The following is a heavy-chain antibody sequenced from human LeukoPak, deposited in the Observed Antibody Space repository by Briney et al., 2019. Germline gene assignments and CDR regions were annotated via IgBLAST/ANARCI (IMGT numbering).Heavy chain of an antibody. D-gene: IGHD3-10*01. CDR2: IYTSGST. J-gene: IGHJ6*03. CDR1: GGSISSNSYY. V-gene: IGHV4-61*02. Sequence: PSQTLSLTCTVSGGSISSNSYYWSWIRQPAGKGLEWIGRIYTSGSTNYNPSLKSRVTVSVDTSKNQFSLKLSSVTAADTAVYYCARVEEGYGSGRRENYYYYYMDVWGKGTTVTISS. CDR3: ARVEEGYGSGRRENYYYYYMDV.